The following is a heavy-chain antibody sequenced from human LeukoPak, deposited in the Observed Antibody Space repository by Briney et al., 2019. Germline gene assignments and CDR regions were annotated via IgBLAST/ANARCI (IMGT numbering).Heavy chain of an antibody. J-gene: IGHJ4*02. Sequence: PGGSLRLSCAASGFTFSSYGMHWVRQAPGKGLEWVAVIWYDGSNKYYADSVKGRSTISRDNSKNTLYLQMNSLRAEDTAVYYCARDARGYSYGDNFDYWGQGTLVTVSS. CDR1: GFTFSSYG. V-gene: IGHV3-33*01. D-gene: IGHD5-18*01. CDR2: IWYDGSNK. CDR3: ARDARGYSYGDNFDY.